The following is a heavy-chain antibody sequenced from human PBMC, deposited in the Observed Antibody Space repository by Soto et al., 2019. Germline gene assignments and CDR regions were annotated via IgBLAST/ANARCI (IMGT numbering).Heavy chain of an antibody. D-gene: IGHD2-8*02. V-gene: IGHV4-34*01. J-gene: IGHJ5*02. CDR1: GGSFSGYY. Sequence: QVQLQQWGAGLLKPSETLSLTCAVYGGSFSGYYWSWIRQPPGKGLEWIGEINHSGSTNYNPSLKSRVTISVDPSKNQFPLKLSPVTAADTAVYYWARTRHLVLVSPPRSGKPNTHWCDPWGQGTLVTVSS. CDR3: ARTRHLVLVSPPRSGKPNTHWCDP. CDR2: INHSGST.